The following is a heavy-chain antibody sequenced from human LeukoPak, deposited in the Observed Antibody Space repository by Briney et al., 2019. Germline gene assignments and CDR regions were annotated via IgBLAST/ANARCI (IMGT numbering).Heavy chain of an antibody. CDR2: IYYSGST. V-gene: IGHV4-59*01. CDR3: ARVARVGATNAFDI. J-gene: IGHJ3*02. CDR1: GGSISSYY. Sequence: SETLSLTCTVSGGSISSYYWSWIRQPPGKGLEWIGYIYYSGSTNYNPSLKSRVTISVDTSKSQFSLKLSSVTAADTAVYYCARVARVGATNAFDIWGQGTMVTVSS. D-gene: IGHD1-26*01.